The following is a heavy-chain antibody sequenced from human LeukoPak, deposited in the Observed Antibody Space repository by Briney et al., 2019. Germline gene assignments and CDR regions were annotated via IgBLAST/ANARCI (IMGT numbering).Heavy chain of an antibody. Sequence: ASVKVSCKVSGYTRTELSMHWVRQAPGKGLEWMGGFDPEDGETIYAQKFQGRVTMTEDTSIDTAYMELMSLRSEDTAVYYCATGPGGVPTDYWGQGTLVTVSS. CDR3: ATGPGGVPTDY. CDR2: FDPEDGET. J-gene: IGHJ4*02. D-gene: IGHD3-16*01. V-gene: IGHV1-24*01. CDR1: GYTRTELS.